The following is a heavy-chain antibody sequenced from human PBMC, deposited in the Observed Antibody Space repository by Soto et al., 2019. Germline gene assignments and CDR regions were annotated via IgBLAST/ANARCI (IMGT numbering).Heavy chain of an antibody. CDR2: INHSGST. D-gene: IGHD2-2*02. CDR3: ARGRIPGCSSTSCYTSWFDP. V-gene: IGHV4-34*01. CDR1: GGSFSGYY. J-gene: IGHJ5*02. Sequence: SETLSLTCAVYGGSFSGYYWSWIRQPPGKGLEWIGEINHSGSTNYNPSLKSRVTISVDTSKNQFSLKLSSVTAADTAVYYCARGRIPGCSSTSCYTSWFDPWGQGTLGTVSS.